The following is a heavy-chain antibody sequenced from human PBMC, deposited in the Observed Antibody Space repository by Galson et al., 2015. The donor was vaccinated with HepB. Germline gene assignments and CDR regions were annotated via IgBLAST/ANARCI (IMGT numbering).Heavy chain of an antibody. CDR3: AREYDYVWGSSPSGNYYYAMAF. V-gene: IGHV1-2*06. CDR1: GYNFNVYY. J-gene: IGHJ6*02. CDR2: IDTDSGGT. Sequence: SVKVSCKASGYNFNVYYIHWVRQAPGQGLEWLGRIDTDSGGTDYAQKFQGRVTITSDTSISTAYMELSRLRSYDTAFYYCAREYDYVWGSSPSGNYYYAMAFWGQGTTVIVSS. D-gene: IGHD3-16*01.